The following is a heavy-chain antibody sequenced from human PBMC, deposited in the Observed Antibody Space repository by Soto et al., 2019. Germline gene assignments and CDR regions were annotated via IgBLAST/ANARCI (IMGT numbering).Heavy chain of an antibody. Sequence: PGGSLRLSCAASGFTFDDYAMHWVRQAPGKGLEWVSGISWNSGSIGYADSVKGRFTISRDSAKNSLYLQMNSLRAEDTALYYCAKAPSGVYDLTPLGPDYWGQGTLVTGS. J-gene: IGHJ4*02. CDR2: ISWNSGSI. CDR3: AKAPSGVYDLTPLGPDY. CDR1: GFTFDDYA. V-gene: IGHV3-9*01. D-gene: IGHD5-12*01.